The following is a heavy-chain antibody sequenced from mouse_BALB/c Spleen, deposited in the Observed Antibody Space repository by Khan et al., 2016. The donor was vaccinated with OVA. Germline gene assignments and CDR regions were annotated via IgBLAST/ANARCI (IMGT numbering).Heavy chain of an antibody. Sequence: EVELVESGGGLVKPGGSLKLSCAASGFTFSDYYMYWVRQTPEKRLEWVATISDGGSYTYYPDNMNGRFTISRDDAKNNLYLQMSSLKSVDTAIYYGGGGFYGAPFAYWGQGTLVTVAA. CDR1: GFTFSDYY. CDR3: GGGFYGAPFAY. J-gene: IGHJ3*01. D-gene: IGHD1-1*02. V-gene: IGHV5-4*02. CDR2: ISDGGSYT.